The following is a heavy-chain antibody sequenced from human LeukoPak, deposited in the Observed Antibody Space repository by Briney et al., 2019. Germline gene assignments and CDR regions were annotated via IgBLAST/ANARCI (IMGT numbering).Heavy chain of an antibody. CDR1: GGSYSGYY. V-gene: IGHV4-34*01. CDR2: INHSGST. J-gene: IGHJ4*02. Sequence: SETLSLTCAVYGGSYSGYYWSLIRQPSGKGLEWIGEINHSGSTNYNPSLKSRVTISVDTSKNQFSLKLSSVTAADTAVYYCARGSDGSYDYWGQGTLVTVSS. CDR3: ARGSDGSYDY.